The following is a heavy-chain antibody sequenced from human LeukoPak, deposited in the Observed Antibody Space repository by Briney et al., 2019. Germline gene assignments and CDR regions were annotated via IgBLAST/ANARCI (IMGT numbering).Heavy chain of an antibody. CDR3: VTSSGSYFLY. V-gene: IGHV1-24*01. CDR1: GYTLTQLV. D-gene: IGHD1-26*01. CDR2: FDPEDGET. Sequence: GASVKVSCKVSGYTLTQLVIHWVRQTPGKGLEWMGGFDPEDGETIYAQKFQGRVTMTEDTSTDTAYMELSSLRSEDTAVYYCVTSSGSYFLYWGQGTLVTVSS. J-gene: IGHJ4*02.